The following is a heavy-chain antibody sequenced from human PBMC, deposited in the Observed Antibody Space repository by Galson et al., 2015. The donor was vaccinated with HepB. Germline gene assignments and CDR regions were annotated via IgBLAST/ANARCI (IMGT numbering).Heavy chain of an antibody. CDR3: ARPLSCSSTSCSSLFDS. CDR1: GGSLSVYY. V-gene: IGHV4-34*01. J-gene: IGHJ4*02. Sequence: SETLSLTCAVYGGSLSVYYWTWIRQPPGRGLEWIGEINHGGSTNYNPSLKSRVTILLDTSKNQFSLKLTSVTAADTAVYYCARPLSCSSTSCSSLFDSWGQGTLVTVSS. CDR2: INHGGST. D-gene: IGHD2-2*01.